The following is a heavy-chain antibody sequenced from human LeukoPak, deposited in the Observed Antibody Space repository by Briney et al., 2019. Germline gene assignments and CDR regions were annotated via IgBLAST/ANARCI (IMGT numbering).Heavy chain of an antibody. V-gene: IGHV3-48*03. J-gene: IGHJ4*02. Sequence: PGGSLRLSCAASGFTFSSYEMNWVRQAPGKGLEWVSYISSSGGTIYYADSVKGRFTISRDNAKNSLYLQMNSLRAEDTAVYYCARDYERRGSSSVDYWGQGTLVTVSS. CDR3: ARDYERRGSSSVDY. CDR1: GFTFSSYE. D-gene: IGHD6-13*01. CDR2: ISSSGGTI.